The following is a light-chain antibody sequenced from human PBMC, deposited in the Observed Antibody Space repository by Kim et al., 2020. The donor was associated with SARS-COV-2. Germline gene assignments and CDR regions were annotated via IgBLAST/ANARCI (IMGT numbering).Light chain of an antibody. CDR3: QQYGPSDMYT. CDR1: QSVSSSH. V-gene: IGKV3-20*01. CDR2: GAS. Sequence: EIVLTQSPGTLSLSPGERATLSCRASQSVSSSHLAWYQQRPGQAPRLLIYGASSRATGIPDRFSGSGSGTDFTLTISGLEPEDFAIYYGQQYGPSDMYTFGQGTKLEI. J-gene: IGKJ2*01.